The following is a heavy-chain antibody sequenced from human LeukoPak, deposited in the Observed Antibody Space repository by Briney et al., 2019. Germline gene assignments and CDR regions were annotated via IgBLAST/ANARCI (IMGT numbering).Heavy chain of an antibody. V-gene: IGHV3-7*01. CDR1: GFTFSRHW. J-gene: IGHJ6*02. CDR3: ARGHYGMDV. CDR2: INQDGSEK. Sequence: GGSLRLSCVASGFTFSRHWMSWVRQAPGEGLEWVANINQDGSEKHFLDSVKGRFTISRDSAENSLFLQMNSLRAEDTAVYFCARGHYGMDVWGQGTTVTVSS.